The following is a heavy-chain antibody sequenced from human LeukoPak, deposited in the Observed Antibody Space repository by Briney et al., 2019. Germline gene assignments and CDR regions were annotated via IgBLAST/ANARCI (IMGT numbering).Heavy chain of an antibody. Sequence: ASVKVSCKASGYTFTGYYMHWVRQAPGQGLEWMGWINPNSGGTNYAQKFQGRVTMTRDTSISTAYLQWSSLKASDTAMYYCARPVTFGGFITHFDYWGQGTLVTVSS. V-gene: IGHV1-2*02. J-gene: IGHJ4*02. D-gene: IGHD3-16*02. CDR2: INPNSGGT. CDR1: GYTFTGYY. CDR3: ARPVTFGGFITHFDY.